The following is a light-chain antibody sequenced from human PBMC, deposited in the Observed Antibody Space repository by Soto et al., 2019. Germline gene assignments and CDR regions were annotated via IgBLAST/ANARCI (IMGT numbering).Light chain of an antibody. CDR1: ESMSNC. CDR2: GAS. J-gene: IGKJ1*01. Sequence: GARVTITCRASESMSNCLAWYQQKPGKAPKLLISGASSLQSGVPSGFSGSGSGTEFTLTISSLQPDDFATYYCQQYNNYPWTFGQGTKVDIK. V-gene: IGKV1-5*01. CDR3: QQYNNYPWT.